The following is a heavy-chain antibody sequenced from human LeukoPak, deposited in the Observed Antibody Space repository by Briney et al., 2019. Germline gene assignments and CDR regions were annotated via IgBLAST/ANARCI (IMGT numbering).Heavy chain of an antibody. CDR3: AKDLGKVIAAAGTSGFDS. V-gene: IGHV3-43*01. CDR1: GFNFDDYT. CDR2: INWDGGST. Sequence: PTGGSLRLSCAASGFNFDDYTMHWVRQIPGESLEWVSLINWDGGSTFYADSVKGRFTISRDTRKNFLYLQMISLRTEDTALYYCAKDLGKVIAAAGTSGFDSWGRGTLVTVSS. D-gene: IGHD6-13*01. J-gene: IGHJ4*01.